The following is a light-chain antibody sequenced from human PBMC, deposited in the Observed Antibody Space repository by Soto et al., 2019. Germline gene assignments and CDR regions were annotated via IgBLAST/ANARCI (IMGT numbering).Light chain of an antibody. J-gene: IGKJ5*01. CDR3: QQYGSSPLT. CDR2: GAS. CDR1: QSVSSSY. V-gene: IGKV3-20*01. Sequence: IVSTQSPVTLSFSPGERATLSCRASQSVSSSYLAWYQQKPGQAPRLLIYGASSRATGIPDRFSGSGSGTDFTLTISRLEPEDFAVYYCQQYGSSPLTFGQGTRLEIK.